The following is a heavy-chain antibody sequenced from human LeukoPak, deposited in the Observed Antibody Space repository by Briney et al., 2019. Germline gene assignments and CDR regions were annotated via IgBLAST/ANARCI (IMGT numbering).Heavy chain of an antibody. CDR3: ARRQYGSGSYYFDY. D-gene: IGHD3-10*01. CDR2: IYPGDSDT. Sequence: GESLKISCKGSGYSFTTSWIAWVRQMPGKGLEWMGIIYPGDSDTRYSPSFQGQVTISADKSVSTAYLQWSSLKASDTAMYYCARRQYGSGSYYFDYWGQGTLVTVSS. J-gene: IGHJ4*02. CDR1: GYSFTTSW. V-gene: IGHV5-51*01.